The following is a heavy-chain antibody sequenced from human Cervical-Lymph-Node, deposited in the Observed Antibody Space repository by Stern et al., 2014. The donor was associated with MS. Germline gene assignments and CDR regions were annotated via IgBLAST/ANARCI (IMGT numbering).Heavy chain of an antibody. Sequence: VQLVQSGGGVVQPGRSLRLSCAASGFTFSSYGMHWVRQAPGKGLEWVGGISSDGCNKYYADSVQSRFTISRDKSKNTLYLQMNSLRAEDTAVYYCAKVGSIAGAGTGFDYWGQGTLVTVSS. CDR1: GFTFSSYG. CDR2: ISSDGCNK. V-gene: IGHV3-30*18. J-gene: IGHJ4*02. CDR3: AKVGSIAGAGTGFDY. D-gene: IGHD6-19*01.